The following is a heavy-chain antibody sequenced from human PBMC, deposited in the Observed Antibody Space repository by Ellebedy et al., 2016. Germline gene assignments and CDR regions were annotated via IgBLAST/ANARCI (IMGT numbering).Heavy chain of an antibody. J-gene: IGHJ5*02. CDR1: RYTFTGYY. D-gene: IGHD3-3*01. CDR3: ADGERTYFDYNRPLP. CDR2: INPNSGGT. Sequence: ASVKVSXKASRYTFTGYYMHWVRQAPGQGLEWMGWINPNSGGTNDAQKFQGRVTMTRDTSISTAYMELSRLRSDDTAVYYCADGERTYFDYNRPLPWGQGTLVTVSS. V-gene: IGHV1-2*02.